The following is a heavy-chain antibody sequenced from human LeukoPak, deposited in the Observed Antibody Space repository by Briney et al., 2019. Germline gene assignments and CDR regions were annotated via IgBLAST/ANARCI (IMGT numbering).Heavy chain of an antibody. V-gene: IGHV4-39*01. CDR1: GGSISSSIYY. J-gene: IGHJ4*02. Sequence: SETLSLTCTVSGGSISSSIYYWGWIRQTPGKGLEWIGDIFYSGSTNYNPSLKSRLTTSVDTSTNQFSLKLSSVTAADTAVYYCARRFGWSSFHFDYWGQGTLVTVSS. CDR3: ARRFGWSSFHFDY. CDR2: IFYSGST. D-gene: IGHD6-19*01.